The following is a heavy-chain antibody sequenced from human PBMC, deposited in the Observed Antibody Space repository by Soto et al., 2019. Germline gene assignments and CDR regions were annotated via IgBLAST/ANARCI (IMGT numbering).Heavy chain of an antibody. Sequence: SETLSLTCAVYGGSFSGYYWSWIRQPPGKGLEWIGEINHSGSTNYNPSLKSRVTISVDTSKNQFSLKLSSVTAADTAVYYCARGIGSRYDYIWGSYRYSAFDYWGQGTLVTVSS. J-gene: IGHJ4*02. D-gene: IGHD3-16*02. CDR2: INHSGST. V-gene: IGHV4-34*01. CDR3: ARGIGSRYDYIWGSYRYSAFDY. CDR1: GGSFSGYY.